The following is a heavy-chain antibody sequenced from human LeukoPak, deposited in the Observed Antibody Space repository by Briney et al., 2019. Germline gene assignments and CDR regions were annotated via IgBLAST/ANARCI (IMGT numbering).Heavy chain of an antibody. Sequence: RASVKVSCKASGYTFTSYAMHWVRQAPGQRLEWMGWINAGNGNTKYSQKFQGRVTITRDTSASTAYMELSSLRSEDTAVYYCARVGYSSSWSRTDAFDIWGQGTMVTVSS. CDR3: ARVGYSSSWSRTDAFDI. J-gene: IGHJ3*02. CDR2: INAGNGNT. V-gene: IGHV1-3*01. CDR1: GYTFTSYA. D-gene: IGHD6-13*01.